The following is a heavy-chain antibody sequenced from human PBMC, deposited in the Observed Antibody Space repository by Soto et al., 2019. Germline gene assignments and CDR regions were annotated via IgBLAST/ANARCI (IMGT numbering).Heavy chain of an antibody. Sequence: EVQLVETGGGLIQPGGSLRLSCAASGFSVRTNYMSWVRQAPGKGLEWVSVFESGGSIYYADSVKGRFIISRDNAKTTLYLQMNSLRVEDTAVYYCARAGVTPNFFDYWGQGTLVTVSS. CDR3: ARAGVTPNFFDY. V-gene: IGHV3-53*02. D-gene: IGHD3-10*01. CDR1: GFSVRTNY. CDR2: FESGGSI. J-gene: IGHJ4*02.